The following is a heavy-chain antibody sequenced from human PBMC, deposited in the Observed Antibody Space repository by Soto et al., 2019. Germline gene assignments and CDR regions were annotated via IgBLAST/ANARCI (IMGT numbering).Heavy chain of an antibody. CDR3: ARGPRKDYGDYVLYYYDGMDV. CDR1: GFTFSDYS. J-gene: IGHJ6*02. V-gene: IGHV3-21*01. Sequence: EVQLVESGGGLVKPGGSLRLSCAASGFTFSDYSMNWVRQAPGKGLVRVSSIGSSSSSSYYADSVEGRFTISRDNARNALFLQMNSLRVEDTGVYYCARGPRKDYGDYVLYYYDGMDVWGQGTTVPVSS. CDR2: IGSSSSSS. D-gene: IGHD4-17*01.